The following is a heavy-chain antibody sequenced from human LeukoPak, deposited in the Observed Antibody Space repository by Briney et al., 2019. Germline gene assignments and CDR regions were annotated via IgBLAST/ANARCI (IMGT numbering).Heavy chain of an antibody. V-gene: IGHV4-39*07. J-gene: IGHJ4*02. CDR1: GASISYSGFF. CDR3: ARDHIVVSSFDQ. CDR2: IYYFGTT. D-gene: IGHD5-12*01. Sequence: SETLSLTCSVSGASISYSGFFWGWIRQPPGKGLEWIGSIYYFGTTYYNPSLKTRVAMSVDMSKNEFSLKLTSVTAADTAVYYCARDHIVVSSFDQWGPGTLVTVSS.